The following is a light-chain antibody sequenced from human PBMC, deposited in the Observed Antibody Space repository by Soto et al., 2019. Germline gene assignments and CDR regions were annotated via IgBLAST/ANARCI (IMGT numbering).Light chain of an antibody. CDR1: SSDIGAYNY. CDR3: SSYAGSNNFVL. V-gene: IGLV2-8*01. Sequence: QSALTQPPSASGSPGQSVTISCTGTSSDIGAYNYVSWYQQHPGKAPKLMISEVSKRPSGVPDRFSGSKSGNTASLTVSGLQAEDDADYFCSSYAGSNNFVLFGGGTKLTVL. CDR2: EVS. J-gene: IGLJ2*01.